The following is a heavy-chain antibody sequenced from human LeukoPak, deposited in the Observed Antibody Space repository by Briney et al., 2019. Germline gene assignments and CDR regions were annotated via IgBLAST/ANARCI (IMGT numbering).Heavy chain of an antibody. J-gene: IGHJ4*02. CDR3: VRQTAVYLDSSGYADY. V-gene: IGHV5-51*01. D-gene: IGHD3-22*01. CDR1: GCSFSAYW. Sequence: GESLKISCKTSGCSFSAYWIGGVRQMPGKGLEWMGIIDPDDSDIRYSPSFQGQVTLSVDKSMRTAYLQWNSLKASDSAMYYCVRQTAVYLDSSGYADYWGQGTLVSVSS. CDR2: IDPDDSDI.